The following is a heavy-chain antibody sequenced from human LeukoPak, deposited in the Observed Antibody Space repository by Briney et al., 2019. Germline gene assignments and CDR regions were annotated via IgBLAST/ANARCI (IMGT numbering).Heavy chain of an antibody. V-gene: IGHV3-23*01. CDR3: AKKKVDYYYYMDV. J-gene: IGHJ6*03. CDR1: GFTFGDYA. CDR2: ISGSGGST. Sequence: SGGSLRLSCTASGFTFGDYAMSWVRQAPGKGLEWVSAISGSGGSTYYADSVKGRFTISRDNSKNTLYLQMNSLRAEDTAVYYCAKKKVDYYYYMDVWGKGTTVTVSS.